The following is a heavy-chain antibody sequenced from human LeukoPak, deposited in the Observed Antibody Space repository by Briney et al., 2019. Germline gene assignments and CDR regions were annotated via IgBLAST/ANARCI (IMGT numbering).Heavy chain of an antibody. CDR3: ARANNHYYHSNIDY. D-gene: IGHD3-22*01. CDR2: ISSSSSYI. J-gene: IGHJ4*02. CDR1: GFTFSSYS. V-gene: IGHV3-21*01. Sequence: PGGSLRLSCAASGFTFSSYSMNWVRQAPGKGLEWVSSISSSSSYIYYADSVKGRFTISRDNAKNSLYLQMNSLRAEDTAVYYCARANNHYYHSNIDYWGQGTLVTVSS.